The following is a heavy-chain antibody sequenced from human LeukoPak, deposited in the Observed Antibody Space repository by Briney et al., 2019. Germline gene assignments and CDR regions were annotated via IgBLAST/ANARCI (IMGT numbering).Heavy chain of an antibody. D-gene: IGHD3-10*01. J-gene: IGHJ4*02. Sequence: GASVKVSCKVSGYTFTSYGISWVRQAPGQGLEWMGWISAYNVNTNYAQKLQGRVTMTTDTSTSTAYMELRSLRSDDTAVYYCARDTNYYGSGSPRVFDYWGQGTLVTVSS. V-gene: IGHV1-18*01. CDR1: GYTFTSYG. CDR2: ISAYNVNT. CDR3: ARDTNYYGSGSPRVFDY.